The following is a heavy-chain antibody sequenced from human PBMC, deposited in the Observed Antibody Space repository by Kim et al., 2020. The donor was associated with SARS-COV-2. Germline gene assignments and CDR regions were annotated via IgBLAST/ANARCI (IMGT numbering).Heavy chain of an antibody. D-gene: IGHD2-2*01. CDR3: ARESSRRADY. V-gene: IGHV3-23*01. Sequence: STFYADSGKGRFTISRDNSRNTLFLQLNSLRAEDTALYYCARESSRRADYWGQGTLVTVSS. CDR2: ST. J-gene: IGHJ4*02.